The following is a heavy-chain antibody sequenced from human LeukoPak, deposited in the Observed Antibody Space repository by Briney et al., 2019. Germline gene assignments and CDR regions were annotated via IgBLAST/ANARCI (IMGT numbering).Heavy chain of an antibody. J-gene: IGHJ4*02. CDR2: IHHSGST. D-gene: IGHD3-22*01. V-gene: IGHV4-39*02. Sequence: SETLSLTCTVSGGSISSVSYYWGWIRQPPGKGLEWIGSIHHSGSTHYDPSLKSRVTISVDTSKNHFSLTLSSVTAADTAVYFCARPDYHSSASYYGSFDYWGQGSLVTVSS. CDR3: ARPDYHSSASYYGSFDY. CDR1: GGSISSVSYY.